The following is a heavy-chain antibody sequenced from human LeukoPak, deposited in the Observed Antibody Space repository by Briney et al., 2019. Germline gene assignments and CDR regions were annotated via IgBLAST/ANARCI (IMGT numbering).Heavy chain of an antibody. V-gene: IGHV1-24*01. Sequence: ASVKVSCKVSGYTLTELSMHWVRQAPGKGLEWMGGFDPEDGETIYAQKFQDRVTMTEDTSTDTAYMELSSLRSEDTAVYYCATGTLYDYVWGSYRYIPWNYWGQGTLVTVSS. D-gene: IGHD3-16*02. CDR3: ATGTLYDYVWGSYRYIPWNY. CDR2: FDPEDGET. J-gene: IGHJ4*02. CDR1: GYTLTELS.